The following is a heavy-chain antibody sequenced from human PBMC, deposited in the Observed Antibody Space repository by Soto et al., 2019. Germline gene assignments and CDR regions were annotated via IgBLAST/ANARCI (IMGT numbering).Heavy chain of an antibody. D-gene: IGHD3-3*01. CDR2: ISYEGSNL. V-gene: IGHV3-30*18. Sequence: GGPLRLSCAASGFTFSTYGMHWVRQAPGRGLVWVAVISYEGSNLYYSGFVKGRFPVSRDTSQNTLYLQMNRMIGEDTAVYYCAKATGFWSAYPLHYWGQGTLVTVSS. CDR3: AKATGFWSAYPLHY. CDR1: GFTFSTYG. J-gene: IGHJ4*02.